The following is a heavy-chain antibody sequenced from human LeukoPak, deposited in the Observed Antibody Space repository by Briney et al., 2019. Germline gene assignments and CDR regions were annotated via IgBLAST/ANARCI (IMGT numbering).Heavy chain of an antibody. D-gene: IGHD6-19*01. CDR3: AVASVGY. J-gene: IGHJ4*02. V-gene: IGHV3-15*01. Sequence: GGSLRLSCAASGFTFSNAWMTWVRQVSGKGLERVGRIKSKTDGGTTDYAAPVKDRFTISRDDSKNTLYLQMNSQKTEDTAVYYCAVASVGYWGQGTLVTVTS. CDR2: IKSKTDGGTT. CDR1: GFTFSNAW.